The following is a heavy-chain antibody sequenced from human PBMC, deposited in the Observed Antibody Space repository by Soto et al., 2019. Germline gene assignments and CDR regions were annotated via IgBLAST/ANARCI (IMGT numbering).Heavy chain of an antibody. CDR1: GFTFSTFA. V-gene: IGHV3-23*01. CDR2: ISGSGGGR. J-gene: IGHJ4*02. D-gene: IGHD3-22*01. Sequence: LRLSCAASGFTFSTFAMTWVRQAPGKGLEWVAFISGSGGGRHYLDSVKGRFSISRDNSKNTLYLQLSGLRAEDTAIYYCAKGVGDFYDSSGYYKPLRYWGQGTQVTVSS. CDR3: AKGVGDFYDSSGYYKPLRY.